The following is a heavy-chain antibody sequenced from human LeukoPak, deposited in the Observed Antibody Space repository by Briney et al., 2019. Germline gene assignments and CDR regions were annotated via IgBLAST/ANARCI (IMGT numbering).Heavy chain of an antibody. D-gene: IGHD6-13*01. V-gene: IGHV4-61*01. Sequence: PSETLSLTCTVSGGSISSSSYYWSWIRQPPGKGLEWIGYIYYSGSTNYNPSLKSRVTISVDTSKNQFSLKLSSVTAADTAVYYCARDQWRIAAASRGSWFDPWGQGTLVTVSS. J-gene: IGHJ5*02. CDR1: GGSISSSSYY. CDR2: IYYSGST. CDR3: ARDQWRIAAASRGSWFDP.